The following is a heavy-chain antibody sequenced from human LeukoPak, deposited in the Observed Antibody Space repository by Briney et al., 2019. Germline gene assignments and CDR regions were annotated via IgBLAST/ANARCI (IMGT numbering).Heavy chain of an antibody. J-gene: IGHJ5*02. Sequence: PGGSLRLSCAASGFTFSSYSMNWVRQAPGQGLQWVSYISSSSSYIYYADSVKGRFTISRDNAKNSLYLQMNSLRAEDTAVYYCARAGYPIVVVPAAMSDHWGQGTLVTVSS. V-gene: IGHV3-21*01. CDR1: GFTFSSYS. D-gene: IGHD2-2*01. CDR3: ARAGYPIVVVPAAMSDH. CDR2: ISSSSSYI.